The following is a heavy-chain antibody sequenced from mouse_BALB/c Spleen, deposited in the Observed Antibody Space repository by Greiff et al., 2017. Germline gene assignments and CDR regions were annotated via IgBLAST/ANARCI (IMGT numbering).Heavy chain of an antibody. CDR1: GYTFTSYD. J-gene: IGHJ4*01. Sequence: QVQLKESGAELVRPGSSVKISCKASGYTFTSYDINWVKQRPGQGLEWIGWIYPGDGSTKYNEKFKGKATLTADKSSSTAYMQLSSLTSENSAVYFCARRGLGKAMDYWGQGTSVTVSS. CDR2: IYPGDGST. CDR3: ARRGLGKAMDY. V-gene: IGHV1S56*01. D-gene: IGHD4-1*01.